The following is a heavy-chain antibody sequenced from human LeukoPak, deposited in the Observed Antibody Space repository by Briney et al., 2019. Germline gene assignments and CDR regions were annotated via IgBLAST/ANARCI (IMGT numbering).Heavy chain of an antibody. V-gene: IGHV1-18*01. CDR3: AREKQQQAQPRNIRDRRFDY. CDR1: GYTFTSYG. Sequence: ASVKVSCKASGYTFTSYGISWVRQAPGQGLEWMGWISAYNGNTNYAQKLQGRVTMTTDTSTSTAYMELRSLRSDDTAVYYCAREKQQQAQPRNIRDRRFDYWGQGTLVTVSS. J-gene: IGHJ4*02. D-gene: IGHD6-13*01. CDR2: ISAYNGNT.